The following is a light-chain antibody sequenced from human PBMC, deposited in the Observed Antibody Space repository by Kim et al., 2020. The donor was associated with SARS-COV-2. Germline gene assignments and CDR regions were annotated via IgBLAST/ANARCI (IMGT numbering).Light chain of an antibody. V-gene: IGKV3-20*01. CDR1: QSVSSSY. CDR3: QQYGSSPRT. J-gene: IGKJ1*01. CDR2: GAS. Sequence: SPGESATPSCSASQSVSSSYLAWYQQKPGQAPRLLIYGASSRATGIPDMFSGSGSGTDFTLTISRLEPEDFAVYYCQQYGSSPRTFGQGTKVDIK.